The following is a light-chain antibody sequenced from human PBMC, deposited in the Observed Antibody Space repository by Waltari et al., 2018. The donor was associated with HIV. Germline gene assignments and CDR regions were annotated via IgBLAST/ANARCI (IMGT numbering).Light chain of an antibody. CDR1: AFPSRY. CDR2: QDH. J-gene: IGLJ2*01. V-gene: IGLV3-25*03. Sequence: SSALTQTPSVSVSPGQTATITCSGEAFPSRYAHWYHQRAGQAPFLGLYQDHKRPSGIPDRFSGSSSGTVLTLTIRGVQTEDEGDYYCQTTDTNGVVVFGGGTKVTVL. CDR3: QTTDTNGVVV.